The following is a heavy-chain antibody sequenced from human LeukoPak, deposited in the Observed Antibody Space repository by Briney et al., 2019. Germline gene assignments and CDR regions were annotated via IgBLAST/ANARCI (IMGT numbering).Heavy chain of an antibody. Sequence: GGSLRLSCAASGFTFTSYTMNWVRQAPGKGLEGVSSISSTSSYINYADSVKGRFTISRDNAKNTLYLQMNSLRAEDTAVYYCARGSSLVGLDWARETLVTVSS. CDR3: ARGSSLVGLD. CDR2: ISSTSSYI. J-gene: IGHJ4*02. V-gene: IGHV3-21*01. CDR1: GFTFTSYT. D-gene: IGHD3-9*01.